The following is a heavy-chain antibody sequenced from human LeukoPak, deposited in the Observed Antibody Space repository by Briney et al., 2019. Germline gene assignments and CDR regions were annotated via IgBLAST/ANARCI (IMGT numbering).Heavy chain of an antibody. V-gene: IGHV4-59*01. CDR3: ARWVRYGDYWAYYFDY. CDR1: GGSIRSYH. CDR2: IFYSGST. J-gene: IGHJ4*02. Sequence: KPSETLSLTCTVSGGSIRSYHWSWIRQSPGKGLEWIGYIFYSGSTNYNPSLESRVTISVDTSKNHFSLRLSSVTAADTAVYYCARWVRYGDYWAYYFDYWGQGTLVTVSS. D-gene: IGHD4-17*01.